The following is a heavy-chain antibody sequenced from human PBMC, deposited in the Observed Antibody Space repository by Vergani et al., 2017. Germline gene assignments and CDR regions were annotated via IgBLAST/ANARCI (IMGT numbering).Heavy chain of an antibody. J-gene: IGHJ4*02. V-gene: IGHV1-46*01. Sequence: QVQLVQSGAEVKKPGASVKVSCKASGYTFTSYYMHWVRQAPGQGLEWMGIINPSGGSTSYAQKFQGRVTMTRDTSTSTVYMELSSLRSEDTAVYYCARVGFYGSGSYYTGFDYWGQGTLVTVSS. CDR2: INPSGGST. CDR3: ARVGFYGSGSYYTGFDY. D-gene: IGHD3-10*01. CDR1: GYTFTSYY.